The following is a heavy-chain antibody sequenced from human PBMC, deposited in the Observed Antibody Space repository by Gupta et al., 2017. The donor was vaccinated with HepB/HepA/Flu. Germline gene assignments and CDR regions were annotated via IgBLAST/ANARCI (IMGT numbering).Heavy chain of an antibody. V-gene: IGHV3-33*01. Sequence: QVQLVESGGGVVQPGRSLSLSCAASGFTFSRCGLHWVPQDPRKGLEWGGIICYDGRQQEDADSVEGRFTISRDNSKNTAYLQMNSLRADDTAVYYCARHYCDSMTCPVGENWFDPWGQGTLVTVSS. CDR2: ICYDGRQQ. CDR1: GFTFSRCG. J-gene: IGHJ5*02. D-gene: IGHD2/OR15-2a*01. CDR3: ARHYCDSMTCPVGENWFDP.